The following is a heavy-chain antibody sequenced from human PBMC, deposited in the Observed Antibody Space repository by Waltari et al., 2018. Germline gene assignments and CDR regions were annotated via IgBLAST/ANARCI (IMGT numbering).Heavy chain of an antibody. D-gene: IGHD3-10*01. CDR1: GASMTSCNFF. CDR2: IFNPEAT. Sequence: QVQLQESGPRLVKPSQTLSLTCTVSGASMTSCNFFWNWISQPAGKGLEWIGRIFNPEATNYNPSLDSRVTISLDTSKNLFSLEMTSVTDADTAVYYCARGSGSGTYYNDYFVSWGQGALVTVSS. J-gene: IGHJ4*02. V-gene: IGHV4-61*02. CDR3: ARGSGSGTYYNDYFVS.